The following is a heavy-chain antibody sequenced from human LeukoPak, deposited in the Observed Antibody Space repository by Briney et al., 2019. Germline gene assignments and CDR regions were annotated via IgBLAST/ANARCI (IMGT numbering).Heavy chain of an antibody. V-gene: IGHV4-30-2*01. CDR3: ARRRSDDAFDI. CDR2: IYHSGST. Sequence: PSETLFLTCAVSGGSISSGGYSWSWIRQPPGKGLEWIGYIYHSGSTYYNPSLKSRVTISVDRSKNQFSLKLSSVTAADTAVYYCARRRSDDAFDIWGQGTMVTVSS. J-gene: IGHJ3*02. CDR1: GGSISSGGYS.